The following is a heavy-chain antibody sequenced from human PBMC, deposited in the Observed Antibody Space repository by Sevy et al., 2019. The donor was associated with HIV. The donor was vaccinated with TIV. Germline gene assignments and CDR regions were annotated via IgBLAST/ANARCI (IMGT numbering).Heavy chain of an antibody. CDR2: ISYDGSNK. D-gene: IGHD3-10*01. CDR3: ARGLGLLWFGEGYDY. Sequence: GGSLRLSCAASGFTFSSYAMHWVRQAPGKGLEWVAVISYDGSNKYYADSVKGRFTISRDNSKNRLYLQMNSLRAEDTAVYYCARGLGLLWFGEGYDYWGQGTLVTVSS. J-gene: IGHJ4*02. CDR1: GFTFSSYA. V-gene: IGHV3-30-3*01.